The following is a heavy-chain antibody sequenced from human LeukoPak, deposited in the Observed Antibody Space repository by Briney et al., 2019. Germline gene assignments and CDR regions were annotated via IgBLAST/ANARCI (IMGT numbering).Heavy chain of an antibody. CDR1: GFTFSSYS. J-gene: IGHJ6*03. CDR3: ARVPAAILEEYYYYYMDV. D-gene: IGHD2-2*02. V-gene: IGHV3-21*01. Sequence: GGSLRLSCAASGFTFSSYSMNWVRQAPGKGLEWVSSISSSSSYIYYADSVKGRFTISRDNAKNSLYLQMNSLRAEDTAVYYCARVPAAILEEYYYYYMDVWGRGTTVTVSS. CDR2: ISSSSSYI.